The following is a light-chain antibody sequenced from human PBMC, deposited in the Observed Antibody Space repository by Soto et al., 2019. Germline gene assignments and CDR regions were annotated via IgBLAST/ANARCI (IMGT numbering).Light chain of an antibody. J-gene: IGLJ1*01. CDR1: SSNIGAGYD. V-gene: IGLV1-40*01. CDR3: QSYDSSLSYV. CDR2: GNS. Sequence: QSVLTQAPSVSGAPGQRVTISCTGSSSNIGAGYDVHWYQQLPGTAPKLLIYGNSNRPSGVPDRFSGSKSGTSASLAITGLQAEDEADYYCQSYDSSLSYVFGTGTKLTVL.